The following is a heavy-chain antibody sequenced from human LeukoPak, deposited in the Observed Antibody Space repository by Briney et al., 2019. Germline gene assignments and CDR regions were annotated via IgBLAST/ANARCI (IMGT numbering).Heavy chain of an antibody. V-gene: IGHV4-4*07. Sequence: SETLSLTCTVSGGSISNYHWSWIRQPAGKGLEWIGQIHTSGSTNYNPPLKSRVTMSIDTPENQLSLTIRSGTAADTAVYYCARRDISSGWSFDYWGQGTLVTVSS. J-gene: IGHJ4*02. CDR2: IHTSGST. CDR1: GGSISNYH. D-gene: IGHD6-19*01. CDR3: ARRDISSGWSFDY.